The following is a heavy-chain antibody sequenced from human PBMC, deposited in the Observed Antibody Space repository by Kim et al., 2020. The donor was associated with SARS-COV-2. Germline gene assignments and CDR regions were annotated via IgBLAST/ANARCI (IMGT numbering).Heavy chain of an antibody. V-gene: IGHV3-33*01. CDR3: ARDPYTAMDHYYYGMDV. CDR1: GFTFSSYG. D-gene: IGHD5-18*01. Sequence: GGSLRLSCAASGFTFSSYGMHWVRQAPGKGLEWVAVIWYDGSNKYYADSVKGRFTISRDNSKNTLYLQMNSLRAEDTAVYYCARDPYTAMDHYYYGMDVWGQGTTVTVSS. CDR2: IWYDGSNK. J-gene: IGHJ6*02.